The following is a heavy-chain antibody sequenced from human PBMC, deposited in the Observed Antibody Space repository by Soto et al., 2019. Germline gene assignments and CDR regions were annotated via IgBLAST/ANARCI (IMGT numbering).Heavy chain of an antibody. CDR3: ARSRRGAYSSGWYSLSGYYNYGIDV. D-gene: IGHD6-19*01. J-gene: IGHJ6*02. CDR1: GYSFTSYW. CDR2: IHPSDFDT. V-gene: IGHV5-51*01. Sequence: GESLKISCKGSGYSFTSYWIGWVRQMPGKGLEWMGIIHPSDFDTRYSPSFQGQVTISADKSISTAYLQWTSLKASDTAMYYCARSRRGAYSSGWYSLSGYYNYGIDVRGQGTKVTVSS.